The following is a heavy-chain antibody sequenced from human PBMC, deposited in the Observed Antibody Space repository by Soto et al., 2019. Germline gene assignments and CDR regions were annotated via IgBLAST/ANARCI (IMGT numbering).Heavy chain of an antibody. D-gene: IGHD4-17*01. CDR3: ARAGDYGGNQDDWFDP. CDR2: IYYSGST. V-gene: IGHV4-59*01. J-gene: IGHJ5*02. Sequence: SETLSLTCTVSGGSISSCYWSWIRQPPGKGLEWIGYIYYSGSTNYNPSLKSRVTISVDTSKNQFSLKLSSVTAADTAVYYCARAGDYGGNQDDWFDPWGQGTLVTVSS. CDR1: GGSISSCY.